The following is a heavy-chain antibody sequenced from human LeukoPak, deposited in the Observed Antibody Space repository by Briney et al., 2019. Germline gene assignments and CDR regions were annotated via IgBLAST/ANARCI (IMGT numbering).Heavy chain of an antibody. D-gene: IGHD6-6*01. CDR1: GFTFSSYA. V-gene: IGHV3-23*01. CDR2: ISGSGGST. J-gene: IGHJ5*02. CDR3: AKDIAARPDFWFDP. Sequence: GGSLRLSCAASGFTFSSYAMSWVRQAPGKGLEWVSAISGSGGSTYYADSVKGRLTISRDNSKNTLYLQMNSLRAEDTAVYYCAKDIAARPDFWFDPWGQGTLVTVSS.